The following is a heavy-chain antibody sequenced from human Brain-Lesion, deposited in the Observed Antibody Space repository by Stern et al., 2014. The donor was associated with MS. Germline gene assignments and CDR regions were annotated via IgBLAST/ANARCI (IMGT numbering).Heavy chain of an antibody. Sequence: VQLVESGGGLVQPGGSQRLSCAASGFSFSSYWMTWVRQAPGRGPEWVANIKQDGSEKYYVDSVKGRFTISRDNAKNSLYLQMHSLRDEDTAVYYCERDCGVGNCAGARGYSYYYGLDVWGQGTTVTVSS. J-gene: IGHJ6*02. CDR2: IKQDGSEK. V-gene: IGHV3-7*01. CDR3: ERDCGVGNCAGARGYSYYYGLDV. D-gene: IGHD2-8*02. CDR1: GFSFSSYW.